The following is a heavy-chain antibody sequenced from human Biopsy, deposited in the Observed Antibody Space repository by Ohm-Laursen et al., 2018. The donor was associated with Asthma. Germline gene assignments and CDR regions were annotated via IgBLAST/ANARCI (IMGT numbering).Heavy chain of an antibody. CDR1: GYTFNSAG. D-gene: IGHD3-10*01. CDR3: ARAVDYSHYYGIDV. J-gene: IGHJ6*02. V-gene: IGHV1-18*01. Sequence: ASVKVSCKTSGYTFNSAGITWVRQAPGQGLEWMGWISVYNGDTKVAQKLQDRVTMITDTSTSTACMELRSLRSDDTAVYFCARAVDYSHYYGIDVWGQGTTVTVS. CDR2: ISVYNGDT.